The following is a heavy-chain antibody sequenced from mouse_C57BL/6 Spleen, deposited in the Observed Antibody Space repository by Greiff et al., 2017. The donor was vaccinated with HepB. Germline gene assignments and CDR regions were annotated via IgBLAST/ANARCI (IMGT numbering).Heavy chain of an antibody. CDR1: GFTFSDYG. V-gene: IGHV5-17*01. Sequence: VQLQQSGGGLVKPGGSLKLSCAASGFTFSDYGIHWVRQAPEKGLEWVAYISSGSSTIYYADTVKGRFTISRDNAKNTLFLQMTSLRSEDTAMYYCARPTTHYYAMDYWGQGTSVTVSS. CDR2: ISSGSSTI. D-gene: IGHD2-12*01. J-gene: IGHJ4*01. CDR3: ARPTTHYYAMDY.